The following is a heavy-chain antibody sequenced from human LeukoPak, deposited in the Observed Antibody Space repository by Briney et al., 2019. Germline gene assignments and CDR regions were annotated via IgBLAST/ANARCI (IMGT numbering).Heavy chain of an antibody. J-gene: IGHJ4*02. CDR3: ARGTGPMVQGVYFDY. CDR2: INHSGST. D-gene: IGHD3-10*01. CDR1: GGSFSGYY. V-gene: IGHV4-34*01. Sequence: SETLSLTCAVYGGSFSGYYWSGIREPPGKGLGWIGEINHSGSTNYNPSLKSRVTISVDTSKNQFSLKLSSVTAADTAVYYCARGTGPMVQGVYFDYWGQGTLVTVSS.